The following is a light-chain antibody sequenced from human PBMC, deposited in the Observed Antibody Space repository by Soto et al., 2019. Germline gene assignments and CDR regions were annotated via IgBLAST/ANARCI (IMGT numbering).Light chain of an antibody. J-gene: IGKJ4*01. CDR1: QSISSW. CDR2: EAS. CDR3: QQYTNFPLT. Sequence: DIQMTQSPSTLSASVGDRVTITCRASQSISSWLAWYQQKPGKAPKLLIHEASLLESGVPSRFSGSESGTEFTLTIRGLHAEDFATYYCQQYTNFPLTFGGGTKVEIK. V-gene: IGKV1-5*01.